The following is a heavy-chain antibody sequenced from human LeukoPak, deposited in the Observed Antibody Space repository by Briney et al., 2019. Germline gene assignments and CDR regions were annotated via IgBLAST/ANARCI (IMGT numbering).Heavy chain of an antibody. CDR1: GGSISSYY. J-gene: IGHJ4*02. D-gene: IGHD6-13*01. CDR3: ARALFSSSWTLNFDY. CDR2: IYSSGST. V-gene: IGHV4-59*01. Sequence: SETLSLTCTVSGGSISSYYWSWIRQPPGKGLEWIGYIYSSGSTNYNPSLKSRVTISVDTSKNQFSPKLSSVTAADTAVYYCARALFSSSWTLNFDYWGQGTLVTVSS.